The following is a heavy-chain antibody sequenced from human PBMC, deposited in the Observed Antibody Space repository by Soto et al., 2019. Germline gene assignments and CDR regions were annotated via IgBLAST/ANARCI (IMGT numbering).Heavy chain of an antibody. CDR2: IFSSGST. Sequence: QVQLQESGPGLVKPSETLSLICTVSGGSISNYFWDWIRQPAGKGLEWIGRIFSSGSTNYNASLKSRVTMSVGTSKNQVSLKLTSMTAADTAVYYCARNVASPGVSGSWGAFDIWGQGTMVTVSS. V-gene: IGHV4-4*07. CDR3: ARNVASPGVSGSWGAFDI. D-gene: IGHD5-12*01. CDR1: GGSISNYF. J-gene: IGHJ3*02.